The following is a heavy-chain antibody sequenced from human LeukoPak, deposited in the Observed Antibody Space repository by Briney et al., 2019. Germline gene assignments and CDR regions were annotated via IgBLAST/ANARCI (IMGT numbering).Heavy chain of an antibody. J-gene: IGHJ4*02. CDR2: IYSGGST. V-gene: IGHV3-66*01. Sequence: PGGSLRLSCAASEFSVGSNYMTWVRQAPGKGLEWVSLIYSGGSTYYADSVKGRFTISRDNSKNTLYLQMNSLRAEDTAVYYCAKGGGYSYGYEFDYWGQGTLVTVSS. CDR1: EFSVGSNY. CDR3: AKGGGYSYGYEFDY. D-gene: IGHD5-18*01.